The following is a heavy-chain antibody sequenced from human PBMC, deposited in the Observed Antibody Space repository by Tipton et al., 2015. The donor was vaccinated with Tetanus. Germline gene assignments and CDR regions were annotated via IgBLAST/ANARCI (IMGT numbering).Heavy chain of an antibody. CDR2: IYPGDSHV. V-gene: IGHV5-51*01. J-gene: IGHJ3*02. CDR3: AKGDSFHI. D-gene: IGHD2-21*01. Sequence: QLVQSGAEVKKPGESLNISCQASGYTFTDNWIGWVRQRPGKGLEWMGVIYPGDSHVQFSPSFQGRVTFSVDKSINTAYLQWNSLRASDTAMYFCAKGDSFHIGGQGTMVIVSS. CDR1: GYTFTDNW.